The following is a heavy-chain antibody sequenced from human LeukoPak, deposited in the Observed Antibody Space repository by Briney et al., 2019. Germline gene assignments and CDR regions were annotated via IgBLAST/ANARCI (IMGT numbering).Heavy chain of an antibody. CDR3: ARDPSGSGSYYMSPGDY. D-gene: IGHD3-10*01. CDR2: IIPIFGTA. Sequence: AASVKVSCKASGGTFRSYAISWVRQAPGQGLEWMGGIIPIFGTANYAQKFQGRVTITADKSTSTAYMELSSLRSEDTAVYYCARDPSGSGSYYMSPGDYWGQGTLVTVSS. CDR1: GGTFRSYA. J-gene: IGHJ4*02. V-gene: IGHV1-69*06.